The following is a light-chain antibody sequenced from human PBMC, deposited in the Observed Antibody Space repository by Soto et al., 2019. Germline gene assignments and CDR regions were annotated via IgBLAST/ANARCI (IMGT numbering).Light chain of an antibody. J-gene: IGKJ3*01. CDR2: DVS. CDR1: QSVGNS. V-gene: IGKV3-11*01. Sequence: EIVFTQSPATLSFSPGERSSLSCRASQSVGNSLAWYQHKPGQAPRLLIYDVSNRATGIPARFSGSGSGTDFTLTISSLEPEDFAVYYCQQCVIWPLFTLGPGTKVDIK. CDR3: QQCVIWPLFT.